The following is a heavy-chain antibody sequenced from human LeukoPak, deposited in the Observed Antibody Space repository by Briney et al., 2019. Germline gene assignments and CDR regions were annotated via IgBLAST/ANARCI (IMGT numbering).Heavy chain of an antibody. Sequence: SETLSLTCTVSGGSISSGGYYWSWIRQHPGTGLEWIGYIYYSGSTYYNPSLKSRVTISVDTSKNQISLKLSSVTAADTAVYYCANYGSGSYRFDPWGQGTLVTVSS. V-gene: IGHV4-31*03. J-gene: IGHJ5*02. D-gene: IGHD3-10*01. CDR3: ANYGSGSYRFDP. CDR2: IYYSGST. CDR1: GGSISSGGYY.